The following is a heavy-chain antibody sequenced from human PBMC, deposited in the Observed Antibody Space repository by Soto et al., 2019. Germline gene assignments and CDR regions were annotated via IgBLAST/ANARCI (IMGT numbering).Heavy chain of an antibody. CDR1: GGSFSGYY. Sequence: SETLSLTCAVYGGSFSGYYWSWIRQPPGKGLEWIGEINHSGSTNYNPSLKSRVTISVDTSKNQFSLKLSSVTAADTAVYYCARGRFMITFGGVPKTTYFDYWGQGTLVTVSS. CDR2: INHSGST. CDR3: ARGRFMITFGGVPKTTYFDY. D-gene: IGHD3-16*01. J-gene: IGHJ4*02. V-gene: IGHV4-34*01.